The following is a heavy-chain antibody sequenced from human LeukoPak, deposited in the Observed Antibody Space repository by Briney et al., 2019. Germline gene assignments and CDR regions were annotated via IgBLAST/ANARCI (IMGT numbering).Heavy chain of an antibody. CDR1: GFTFSSYG. D-gene: IGHD6-13*01. J-gene: IGHJ3*02. CDR2: IKQDGSEK. CDR3: AKVADPNSWSYDALDI. Sequence: GRSLRLSCAASGFTFSSYGMQWVRQVPGKGLEWVANIKQDGSEKYYVDSVKGRFIISRDNSKSTLYLQMNSLRVEDTAIYYCAKVADPNSWSYDALDIWGQGTMVTVSS. V-gene: IGHV3-7*03.